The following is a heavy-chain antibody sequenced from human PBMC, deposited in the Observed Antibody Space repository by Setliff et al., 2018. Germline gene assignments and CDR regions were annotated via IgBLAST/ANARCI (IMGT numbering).Heavy chain of an antibody. V-gene: IGHV1-2*02. CDR1: GYTFGAHY. CDR2: INPNSGDT. D-gene: IGHD3-3*01. CDR3: AKDGSSVVRFLEWSHKDYYYMDV. Sequence: ASVKVSCKASGYTFGAHYIHWVRQAPGQGFEWMGWINPNSGDTNYAQNFQGRVTLTRDTSINTAYMELSRLRHDDTAIYYCAKDGSSVVRFLEWSHKDYYYMDVWGKGTTVTVSS. J-gene: IGHJ6*03.